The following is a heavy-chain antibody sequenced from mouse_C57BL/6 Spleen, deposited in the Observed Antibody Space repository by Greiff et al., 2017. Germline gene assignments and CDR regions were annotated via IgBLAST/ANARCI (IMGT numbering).Heavy chain of an antibody. J-gene: IGHJ2*01. CDR3: ARSQVFLSRRDYFDY. CDR2: IYPGSGST. D-gene: IGHD3-2*02. V-gene: IGHV1-55*01. Sequence: VQLQQSGAELVKPGASVKMSCKASGYTFTSYWITWVKQRPGQGLEWIGDIYPGSGSTNYNEKFKSKATLTVDTSSSTAYMQLSSLTSEDSAVYYCARSQVFLSRRDYFDYWGQGTTLTVSS. CDR1: GYTFTSYW.